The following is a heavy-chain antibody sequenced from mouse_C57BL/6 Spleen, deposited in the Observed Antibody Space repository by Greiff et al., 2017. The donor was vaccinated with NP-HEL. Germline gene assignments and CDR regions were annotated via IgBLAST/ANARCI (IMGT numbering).Heavy chain of an antibody. CDR2: INYDGSST. J-gene: IGHJ1*03. D-gene: IGHD1-2*01. CDR1: GFTFSDYY. V-gene: IGHV5-16*01. CDR3: ARNYGDFDV. Sequence: EVKVVESEGGLVQPGSSMKLSCTASGFTFSDYYMAWVRQVPEKGLEWVANINYDGSSTYYLDSLKSRFIISRDNAKNILYLQMSSLKSEDTATYYCARNYGDFDVWGTGTTVTVSS.